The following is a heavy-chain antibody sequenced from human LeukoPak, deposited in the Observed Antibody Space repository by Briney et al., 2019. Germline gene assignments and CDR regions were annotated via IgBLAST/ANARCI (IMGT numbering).Heavy chain of an antibody. CDR1: GGSISSSSYY. CDR3: ARHGSSWYYFDY. V-gene: IGHV4-39*01. J-gene: IGHJ4*02. Sequence: PSETLSLTCTVSGGSISSSSYYWGWIRQPPGKGLEWIGSIYYSGSTYYNPSLKSRVTISVDTSKNQFSLKLSSVTAANTAVYYCARHGSSWYYFDYWGQGTLVTVSS. D-gene: IGHD6-13*01. CDR2: IYYSGST.